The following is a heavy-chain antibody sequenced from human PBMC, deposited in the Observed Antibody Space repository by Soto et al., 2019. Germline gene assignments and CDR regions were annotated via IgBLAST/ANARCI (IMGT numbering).Heavy chain of an antibody. V-gene: IGHV4-59*08. CDR1: GGFISSYY. Sequence: SETLSLTCTVSGGFISSYYWSWIRQPPGKGLEWIGYIYYSGSTNYNPSLKSRVTISVDTSKNQFSLKLSSVTAADTAVYYCARHGLLGYCSGGSCYSTWFDPWGQGTQVTVSS. J-gene: IGHJ5*02. D-gene: IGHD2-15*01. CDR2: IYYSGST. CDR3: ARHGLLGYCSGGSCYSTWFDP.